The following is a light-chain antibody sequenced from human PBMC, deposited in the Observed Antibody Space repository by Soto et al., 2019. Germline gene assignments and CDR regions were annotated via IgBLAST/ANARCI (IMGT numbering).Light chain of an antibody. CDR3: CSSVGSPNWV. J-gene: IGLJ3*02. CDR2: EVN. Sequence: QSALTQPASVSGSPGQSITISCTGTSSDVGSCNCVSWYQQHPGKAPTLMIYEVNKRPSGLSNRFSGSKSGNTASLTISGLQAEDEAVYYCCSSVGSPNWVFGGGTKLTVL. V-gene: IGLV2-23*02. CDR1: SSDVGSCNC.